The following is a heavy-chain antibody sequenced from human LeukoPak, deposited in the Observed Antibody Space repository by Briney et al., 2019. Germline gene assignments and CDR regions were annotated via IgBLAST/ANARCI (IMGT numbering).Heavy chain of an antibody. D-gene: IGHD1-26*01. CDR1: GGSISEYY. J-gene: IGHJ3*02. V-gene: IGHV4-59*08. CDR2: IFYTGAT. Sequence: SETLSLTCTVSGGSISEYYWSWIRQSPGKGLEWIAYIFYTGATKYNPSLVGRVTISVDSSENQLSLNVRSVTAVDTAIYYCVRHPPRATVGWAFDIWGQGTMVTVSS. CDR3: VRHPPRATVGWAFDI.